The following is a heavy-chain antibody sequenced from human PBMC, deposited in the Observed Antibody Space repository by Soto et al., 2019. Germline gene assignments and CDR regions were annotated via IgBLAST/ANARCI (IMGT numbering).Heavy chain of an antibody. J-gene: IGHJ4*02. D-gene: IGHD6-19*01. CDR3: ARVGGWYVPDY. CDR1: GYTFTSYA. CDR2: INAGNGNT. Sequence: QVQLVQSGAEEKKPGASVKVSGKASGYTFTSYAMHWVRQAPGQRLEWMGWINAGNGNTKYSQKFQVRVTITRDTSASTAYMELSSLRSEDTAVYYCARVGGWYVPDYWGQGTLVTVSS. V-gene: IGHV1-3*05.